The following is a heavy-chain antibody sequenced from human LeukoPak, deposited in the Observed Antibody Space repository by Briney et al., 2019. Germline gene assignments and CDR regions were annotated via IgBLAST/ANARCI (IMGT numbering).Heavy chain of an antibody. D-gene: IGHD3-22*01. J-gene: IGHJ6*02. V-gene: IGHV4-61*01. Sequence: SETLSLTCTVSGGSVSGGSYYWSWIRQPPGKGLEWIGYIYYSGSTTYNPSLKSRVTISVDTSKNQFSLKLSSVTAADTAMYYWARATYYYDSSGYYYYYYGMDVWGQGTTVTVSS. CDR2: IYYSGST. CDR3: ARATYYYDSSGYYYYYYGMDV. CDR1: GGSVSGGSYY.